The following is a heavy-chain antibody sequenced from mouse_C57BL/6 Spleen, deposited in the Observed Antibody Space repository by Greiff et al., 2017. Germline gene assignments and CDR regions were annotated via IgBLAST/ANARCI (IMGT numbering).Heavy chain of an antibody. CDR1: GFNIKDDY. CDR3: TTLDTTVY. Sequence: VQLQQSGAELVRPGASVKLSCTASGFNIKDDYMHWVKQRPEQGLEWIGWIDPENGDTEYASKFQGKATITAETSSNTAYLQLSSLTSEDTAVXYCTTLDTTVYWGQGTTLTVSS. V-gene: IGHV14-4*01. D-gene: IGHD1-1*01. J-gene: IGHJ2*01. CDR2: IDPENGDT.